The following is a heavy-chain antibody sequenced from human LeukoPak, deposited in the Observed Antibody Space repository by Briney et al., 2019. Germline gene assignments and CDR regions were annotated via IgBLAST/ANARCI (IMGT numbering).Heavy chain of an antibody. CDR3: ASWRKEVDY. V-gene: IGHV3-21*01. D-gene: IGHD1-14*01. Sequence: GGSLRLSCAASGFTFSSYSMNWVRQAPGKGLEWVSSISSSSSYIYYADSVKGRFTIFRDNAKNSLYLQMNSLRAEDTAVYYCASWRKEVDYWGQGTLVTVSS. CDR1: GFTFSSYS. CDR2: ISSSSSYI. J-gene: IGHJ4*02.